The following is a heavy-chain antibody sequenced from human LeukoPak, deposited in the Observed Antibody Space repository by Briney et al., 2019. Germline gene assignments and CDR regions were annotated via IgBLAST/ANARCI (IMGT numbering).Heavy chain of an antibody. CDR3: AKFKYAGFDYYYYMDV. CDR1: GFTFSSYG. J-gene: IGHJ6*03. V-gene: IGHV3-23*01. CDR2: ISGSGGST. Sequence: PGGSLRLSCAASGFTFSSYGMSWVRQAPGKGLEWVSAISGSGGSTYYADSVKGRFTISRDSSKNTLYLQMNSLRAEDTAVYYCAKFKYAGFDYYYYMDVWGKGTTVTISS.